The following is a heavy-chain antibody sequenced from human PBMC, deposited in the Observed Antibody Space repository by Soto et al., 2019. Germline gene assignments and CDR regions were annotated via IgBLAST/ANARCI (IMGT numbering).Heavy chain of an antibody. CDR1: GFTFSSYG. Sequence: GGSLRLSCAASGFTFSSYGMSWVRQAPGKGLEWVSAITGSGGSTFYADSVKGRFTISRDNFKSTLYLQMNSLRADDTAVYYCAKDPRYRDITVDGGDDRFDPWGQGTLVTVSS. V-gene: IGHV3-23*01. J-gene: IGHJ5*02. CDR3: AKDPRYRDITVDGGDDRFDP. CDR2: ITGSGGST. D-gene: IGHD1-20*01.